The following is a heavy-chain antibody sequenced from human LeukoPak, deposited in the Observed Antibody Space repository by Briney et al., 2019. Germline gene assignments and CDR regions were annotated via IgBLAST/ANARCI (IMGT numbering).Heavy chain of an antibody. CDR3: AKDTGIAAAGTFFDY. CDR1: GFTFDDYA. D-gene: IGHD6-13*01. J-gene: IGHJ4*02. CDR2: ISWNSGSI. Sequence: QSGGSLRLSCAASGFTFDDYAMHWVRQAPGKGLEWVSGISWNSGSIGYADSVKGRFTISRDNAKNSLYLQMNSLRAEDTALYYCAKDTGIAAAGTFFDYWGQGTLVTVSS. V-gene: IGHV3-9*01.